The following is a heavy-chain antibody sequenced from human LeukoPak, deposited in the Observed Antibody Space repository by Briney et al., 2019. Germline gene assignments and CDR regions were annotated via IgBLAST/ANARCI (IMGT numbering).Heavy chain of an antibody. CDR2: INHSGST. Sequence: SETLSLTCAVYGGSFSGYSWSWIRQPPGKGLEWIGEINHSGSTNYNPSLKSRVTISVDTSKNQFSLKLSSVTAADTAVYYCARGIAAAGTGIDYWGQGTLVTVSS. D-gene: IGHD6-13*01. CDR3: ARGIAAAGTGIDY. J-gene: IGHJ4*02. V-gene: IGHV4-34*01. CDR1: GGSFSGYS.